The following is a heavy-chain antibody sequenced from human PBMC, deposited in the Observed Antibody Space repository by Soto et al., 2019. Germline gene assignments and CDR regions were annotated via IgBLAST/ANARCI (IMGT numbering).Heavy chain of an antibody. V-gene: IGHV4-34*01. CDR3: ASLSAPDGDFDY. CDR1: GGSFSGYY. CDR2: INHSGST. D-gene: IGHD3-16*02. J-gene: IGHJ4*02. Sequence: PSDTLSLTCAVYGGSFSGYYWSWIRQTPGKGLEWIGEINHSGSTNYNPSLKSRVTISVDTSKNPFSLKLSSVTAADTAVYYCASLSAPDGDFDYWGQGTLVTVSS.